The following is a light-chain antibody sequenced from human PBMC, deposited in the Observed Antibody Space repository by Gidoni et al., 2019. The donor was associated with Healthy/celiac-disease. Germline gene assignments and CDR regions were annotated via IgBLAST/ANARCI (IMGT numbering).Light chain of an antibody. Sequence: EIVLTQSPATLSLSPGARATLSCRARQSVSSYVAWYQPKAGQAPRLLIYDASNRATGSPARFSGSGSGTDFTLTISSLETEDLAVYYCQKRSNWPMYTFGQGTKLEIK. J-gene: IGKJ2*01. CDR2: DAS. V-gene: IGKV3-11*01. CDR1: QSVSSY. CDR3: QKRSNWPMYT.